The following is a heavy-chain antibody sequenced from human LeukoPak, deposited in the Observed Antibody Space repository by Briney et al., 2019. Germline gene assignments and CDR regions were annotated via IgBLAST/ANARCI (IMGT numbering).Heavy chain of an antibody. CDR1: GFSFSQHS. Sequence: PGGSLRLSCEASGFSFSQHSMGWVRLAPGKGLEWVSSITGGGTFTFYADSVKGRFTVSRDNANNFLFLQLHSLRADDTAIYYCVTGDNPDYTWENHRLDAFDIWGQGTMVTVSS. D-gene: IGHD3-16*01. CDR3: VTGDNPDYTWENHRLDAFDI. V-gene: IGHV3-21*01. CDR2: ITGGGTFT. J-gene: IGHJ3*02.